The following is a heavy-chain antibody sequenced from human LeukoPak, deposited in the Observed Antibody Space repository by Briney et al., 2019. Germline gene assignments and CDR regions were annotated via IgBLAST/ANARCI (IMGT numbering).Heavy chain of an antibody. Sequence: ASVKVSCKASGYTFTGYYMHWVRQAPGQGLEWMGWINPNSGGTNYAQKFQGRVTMTRDTSISTAYMELSRLRSDDTAVYYRARVLIAVAGRPFDYWGQGTLVTVSS. CDR2: INPNSGGT. J-gene: IGHJ4*02. V-gene: IGHV1-2*02. CDR3: ARVLIAVAGRPFDY. D-gene: IGHD6-19*01. CDR1: GYTFTGYY.